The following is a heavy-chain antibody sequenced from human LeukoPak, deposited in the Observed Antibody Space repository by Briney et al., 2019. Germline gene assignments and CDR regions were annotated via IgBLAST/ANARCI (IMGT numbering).Heavy chain of an antibody. V-gene: IGHV1-46*01. J-gene: IGHJ4*02. CDR3: AREEAYCTSSSCHIDY. Sequence: ASVKVSCKASGYIFTSYYMHWVRQAPGQGLEWMGIINPSGDNTNYAQKFKGRVTMTRDTSISTAYMELSRLRSDDTAVYYCAREEAYCTSSSCHIDYWGQGTLVTVSS. CDR1: GYIFTSYY. D-gene: IGHD2-2*02. CDR2: INPSGDNT.